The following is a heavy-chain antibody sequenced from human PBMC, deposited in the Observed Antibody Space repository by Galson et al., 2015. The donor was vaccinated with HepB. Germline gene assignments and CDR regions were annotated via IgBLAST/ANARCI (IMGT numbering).Heavy chain of an antibody. V-gene: IGHV4-34*01. CDR1: GGSVSDYS. CDR3: ARSYSKSSWGWFDP. Sequence: ETLSLTCAVYGGSVSDYSWNWIRQPPGKGLEWIGEINQSGGTNYNPSLKSRITISVDMSKNQFSLKLSSVTAADTAVYYCARSYSKSSWGWFDPWGQGTPITVSS. CDR2: INQSGGT. D-gene: IGHD6-6*01. J-gene: IGHJ5*02.